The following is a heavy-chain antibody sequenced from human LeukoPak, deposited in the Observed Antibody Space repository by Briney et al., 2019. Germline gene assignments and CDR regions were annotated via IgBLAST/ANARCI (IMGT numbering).Heavy chain of an antibody. CDR1: GYTFTSYY. CDR2: INPSGGST. CDR3: ARGVWFGEGTGAFDI. V-gene: IGHV1-46*01. J-gene: IGHJ3*02. Sequence: ASVKVSCKASGYTFTSYYMHWVRQAPGQGLEWMGIINPSGGSTSYAQKFQGRVTMTRDTSTSTVYMELSSLRSEDTAVYYCARGVWFGEGTGAFDIWGQGTMVTVSS. D-gene: IGHD3-10*01.